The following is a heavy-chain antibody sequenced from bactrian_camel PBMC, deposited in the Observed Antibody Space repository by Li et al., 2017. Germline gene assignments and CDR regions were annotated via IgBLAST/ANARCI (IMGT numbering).Heavy chain of an antibody. CDR3: AADGFADGLCYMSRLSRRFTN. Sequence: VQLVESGETPVQTGGSLTLSCTAAPADKNDMAWYRQGSYECELLTSFRDNGDTYYADSVKGRFTISQDNAKNTLYLQMNSLKPEDTALYYCAADGFADGLCYMSRLSRRFTNWGQGTQVTVS. CDR1: PADKND. CDR2: FRDNGDT. J-gene: IGHJ4*01. V-gene: IGHV3S55*01. D-gene: IGHD2*01.